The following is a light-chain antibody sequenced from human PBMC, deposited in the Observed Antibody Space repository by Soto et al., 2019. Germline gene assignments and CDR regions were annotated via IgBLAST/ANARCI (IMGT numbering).Light chain of an antibody. V-gene: IGLV1-44*01. CDR1: SSNIGSNT. CDR2: SNN. Sequence: QSALTQPPSASGTPGQRVTISCSGSSSNIGSNTVNWYQQLPGTAPKLLIYSNNQRPSGVPDRFSGSKSGTSASLAISGLQSEDEADYLCAAWDDSIYVFGTGTKDNVL. CDR3: AAWDDSIYV. J-gene: IGLJ1*01.